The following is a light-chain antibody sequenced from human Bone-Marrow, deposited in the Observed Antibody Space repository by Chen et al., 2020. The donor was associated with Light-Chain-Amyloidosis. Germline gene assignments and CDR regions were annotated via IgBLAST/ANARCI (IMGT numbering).Light chain of an antibody. CDR1: QSLLHINGYDY. J-gene: IGKJ1*01. CDR3: MQTLQTPT. Sequence: DIVMTQSPLSLPVTPGEPASISCRSSQSLLHINGYDYLNWYLQKPGQSPQLLIYLGSNRASGVPERFSGSGSGTDFTLKVSRVEAEDVGVYYCMQTLQTPTFGQGTKVEIK. CDR2: LGS. V-gene: IGKV2-28*01.